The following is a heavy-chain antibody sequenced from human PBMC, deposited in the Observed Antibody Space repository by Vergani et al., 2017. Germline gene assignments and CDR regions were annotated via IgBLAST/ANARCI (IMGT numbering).Heavy chain of an antibody. CDR2: ISSSSTHT. CDR3: ARVLDITRYGMDV. D-gene: IGHD5-12*01. CDR1: GFTFSDYY. Sequence: QVQLVESGGGLVKPGGSLRLSCAASGFTFSDYYMSWIRQAPGKGLEWVSYISSSSTHTKYGDSVKGRFTISRDNAKNSLYLQMNSLRAEDTAVFYCARVLDITRYGMDVWGQGTTVTVSS. V-gene: IGHV3-11*06. J-gene: IGHJ6*02.